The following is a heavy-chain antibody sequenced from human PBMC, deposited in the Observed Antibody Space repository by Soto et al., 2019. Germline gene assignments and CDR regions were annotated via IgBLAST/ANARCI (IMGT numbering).Heavy chain of an antibody. J-gene: IGHJ6*02. D-gene: IGHD6-13*01. CDR3: AGEGSSSWTVITYYYYYGMDV. CDR1: GFTFSSYA. CDR2: ISYDGSNK. V-gene: IGHV3-30-3*01. Sequence: GCLRLSSAASGFTFSSYAMHWVRQPPGKGLEWVAVISYDGSNKYYADSVKGRFTISRDNSKNTLYLQMNSLRAEDTAVYYCAGEGSSSWTVITYYYYYGMDVWGQGTTVTVSS.